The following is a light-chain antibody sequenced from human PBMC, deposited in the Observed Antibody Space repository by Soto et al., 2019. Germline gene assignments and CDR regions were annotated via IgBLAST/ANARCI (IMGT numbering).Light chain of an antibody. CDR3: QHYNSYSEA. Sequence: DIQMTQAPSSLSASVGDRVTITCRASQSVSFWLAWYQQKPGKAPKLLIYKASTLKSGVPSRFSGSGSGTEFTLTISSLQPDDFATYYCQHYNSYSEAFGQGTKVAIK. CDR1: QSVSFW. CDR2: KAS. J-gene: IGKJ1*01. V-gene: IGKV1-5*03.